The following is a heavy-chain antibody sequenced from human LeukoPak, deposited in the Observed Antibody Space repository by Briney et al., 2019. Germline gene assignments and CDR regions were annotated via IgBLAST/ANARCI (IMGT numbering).Heavy chain of an antibody. J-gene: IGHJ6*02. CDR1: GFSFSSYA. Sequence: PGGSLRLSCAASGFSFSSYAMHWVRQAPGKGLEWVATISYEGGFKFYPDSVKGRFTISRDNSKNTLFLQMNNLTVEDTAVYYCARATARDAFNYYGVDVWGQGTTVTVSS. CDR3: ARATARDAFNYYGVDV. CDR2: ISYEGGFK. V-gene: IGHV3-30*01. D-gene: IGHD6-6*01.